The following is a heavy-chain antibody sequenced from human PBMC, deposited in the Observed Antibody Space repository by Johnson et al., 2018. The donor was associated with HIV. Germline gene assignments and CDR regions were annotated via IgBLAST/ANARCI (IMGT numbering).Heavy chain of an antibody. V-gene: IGHV3-30*02. Sequence: QVQLVESGGGVVQPGGSLRLSCAASGFTFSSYGMHWVRQAPGKGLEWVAFIRYDGSNKYYADSVKGRFTISRDNSKNTLYLQMNSLRAEDTAVYYCAKPNTVTTFGPPNDAFDIWGQGTMVTVSS. J-gene: IGHJ3*02. D-gene: IGHD4-11*01. CDR1: GFTFSSYG. CDR2: IRYDGSNK. CDR3: AKPNTVTTFGPPNDAFDI.